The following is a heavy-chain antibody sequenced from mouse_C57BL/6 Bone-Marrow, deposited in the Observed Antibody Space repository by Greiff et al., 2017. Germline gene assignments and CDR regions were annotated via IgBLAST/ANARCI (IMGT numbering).Heavy chain of an antibody. CDR2: IDTSDSYT. V-gene: IGHV1-69*01. CDR3: ARGYYGSGHYWYFDV. D-gene: IGHD1-1*01. CDR1: GYTFTSYW. J-gene: IGHJ1*03. Sequence: QVQLKQPGAELVMPGASVKLSCKASGYTFTSYWMHWVQQRPGQGLEWIGEIDTSDSYTNYNYKVKGKSTLTVDKSSSTVYMQLSSLRSEDSAVYYCARGYYGSGHYWYFDVWGTGTTVTVSS.